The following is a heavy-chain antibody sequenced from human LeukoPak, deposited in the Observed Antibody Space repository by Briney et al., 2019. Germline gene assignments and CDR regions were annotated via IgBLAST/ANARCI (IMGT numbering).Heavy chain of an antibody. CDR2: IYSGGST. J-gene: IGHJ4*02. V-gene: IGHV3-53*01. Sequence: GGSLRLSCAASGFTVSSNYMSWVRQAPGKGLEWVSVIYSGGSTYYADSVKGRFTISRDNSKNTLYLQMNSLRAEDTAVYYCARDLGGSSGLGYWGQGTLVTVSS. D-gene: IGHD6-19*01. CDR1: GFTVSSNY. CDR3: ARDLGGSSGLGY.